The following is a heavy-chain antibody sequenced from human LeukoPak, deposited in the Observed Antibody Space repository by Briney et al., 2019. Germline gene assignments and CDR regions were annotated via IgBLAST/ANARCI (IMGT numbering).Heavy chain of an antibody. V-gene: IGHV4-59*01. Sequence: PSETLSLTCTVSGGSISSYYWNWIRQPPGKGLEWIGYIYYSGSTNYNPSLKSRVTISVDTSKNQFSLKLSSVTAADTAVYYCARVRRGYSSGWIDYWGQGTLVTVSS. CDR2: IYYSGST. D-gene: IGHD6-19*01. J-gene: IGHJ4*02. CDR3: ARVRRGYSSGWIDY. CDR1: GGSISSYY.